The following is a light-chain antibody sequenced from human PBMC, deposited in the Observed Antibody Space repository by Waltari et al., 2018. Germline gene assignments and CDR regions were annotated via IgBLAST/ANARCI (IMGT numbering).Light chain of an antibody. V-gene: IGLV2-14*03. CDR2: DVS. CDR1: SSDVGDPAY. Sequence: QSALPQPASVSGSPAQSITISCTGTSSDVGDPAYVPWHQQYPGKAPKLIIYDVSNRPSGVSNRFSGSKSGNTASLTISGLQAEDEADYYCSSYTSSGVFGGGTKLTVL. J-gene: IGLJ2*01. CDR3: SSYTSSGV.